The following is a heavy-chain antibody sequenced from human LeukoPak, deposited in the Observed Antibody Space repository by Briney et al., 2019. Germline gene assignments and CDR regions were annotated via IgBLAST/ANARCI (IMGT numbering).Heavy chain of an antibody. D-gene: IGHD3-22*01. CDR3: AKDLREGYDSSGYSPFDY. J-gene: IGHJ4*02. CDR1: GFTFSSYG. Sequence: GGCLRLSCAASGFTFSSYGMHWVRQAPGKGLEWVAFIRYDGSNKYYADSVKGRFTISRDNSKNTLYLQMNSQRAEDTAVYYCAKDLREGYDSSGYSPFDYWGQGTLVTVSS. CDR2: IRYDGSNK. V-gene: IGHV3-30*02.